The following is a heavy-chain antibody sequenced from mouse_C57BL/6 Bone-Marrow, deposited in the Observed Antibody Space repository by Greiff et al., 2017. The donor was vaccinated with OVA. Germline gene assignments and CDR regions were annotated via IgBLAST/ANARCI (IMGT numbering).Heavy chain of an antibody. CDR1: GFSLTSYG. D-gene: IGHD1-3*01. V-gene: IGHV2-2*01. J-gene: IGHJ3*01. Sequence: VQLQESGPGLVQPSQSLSITCTVSGFSLTSYGVHWVRQSPGKGLEWLGVIWSGGSTDYNAAFISRLSISKDNSKSQVFFKMNSLQADDTAIYYCARTGVIFGPLWFAYWGQGTLVTVSA. CDR3: ARTGVIFGPLWFAY. CDR2: IWSGGST.